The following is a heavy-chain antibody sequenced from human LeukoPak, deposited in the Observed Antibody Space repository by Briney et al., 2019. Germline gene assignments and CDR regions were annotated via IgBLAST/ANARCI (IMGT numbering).Heavy chain of an antibody. Sequence: NPGGSLRLSCAASGFTFSSYSMNWVRQAPGKGLEWVSSISSSSSYIYYADSVKGRFTISRDNAKNSLYLQMNSLRAEDTAVYYCASGGGSCYDYWGQGTLVTVSS. CDR1: GFTFSSYS. V-gene: IGHV3-21*01. CDR3: ASGGGSCYDY. D-gene: IGHD2-15*01. J-gene: IGHJ4*02. CDR2: ISSSSSYI.